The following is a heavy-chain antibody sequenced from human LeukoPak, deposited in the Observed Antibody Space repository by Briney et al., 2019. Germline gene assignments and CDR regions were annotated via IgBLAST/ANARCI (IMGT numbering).Heavy chain of an antibody. V-gene: IGHV4-59*01. D-gene: IGHD2-2*01. Sequence: SETLSLTCTVSGGSISSYYWSWIRQPPGKGLEWIGYIYYSGSTNYNPSLKSRVTISVDTSKNQFSLKLSSVTAADTAVYYCARERAGYCSSTSCPDAFDIWGQGTMVTVSS. J-gene: IGHJ3*02. CDR2: IYYSGST. CDR3: ARERAGYCSSTSCPDAFDI. CDR1: GGSISSYY.